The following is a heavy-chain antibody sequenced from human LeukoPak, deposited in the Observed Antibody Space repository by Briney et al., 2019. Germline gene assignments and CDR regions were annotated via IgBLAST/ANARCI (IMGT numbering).Heavy chain of an antibody. J-gene: IGHJ4*02. CDR3: ARSPLPLWVGYFDY. Sequence: SETLSLTCTVSGGSISSYYWSWIRQPPGKGLEWIGYIYYSGSTNYNPSLKSRVTISVGTSKNQFSLKLSSVTAADTAVYYCARSPLPLWVGYFDYWGQGTLVTVSS. CDR2: IYYSGST. CDR1: GGSISSYY. D-gene: IGHD1-26*01. V-gene: IGHV4-59*01.